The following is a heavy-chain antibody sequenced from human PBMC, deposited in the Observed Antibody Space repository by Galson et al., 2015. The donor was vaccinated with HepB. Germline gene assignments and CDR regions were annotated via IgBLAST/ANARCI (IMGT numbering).Heavy chain of an antibody. CDR2: ISGSGGIT. CDR3: AKAPGYCTGDTCYFWFDP. Sequence: SLRLSCAASGFSFSSYAMSWVRQALEKGLEWVSSISGSGGITYYADSVKGRFTISRDNSKYALYLQMSSLSAEDTAVYYCAKAPGYCTGDTCYFWFDPWGQGTLVTVSS. D-gene: IGHD2-15*01. J-gene: IGHJ5*02. V-gene: IGHV3-23*01. CDR1: GFSFSSYA.